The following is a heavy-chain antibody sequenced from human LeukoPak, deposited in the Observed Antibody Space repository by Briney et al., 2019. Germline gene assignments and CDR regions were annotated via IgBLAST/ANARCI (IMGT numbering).Heavy chain of an antibody. CDR1: GGSISSGSYY. V-gene: IGHV4-61*01. Sequence: SETLSLTCTVSGGSISSGSYYWSWIRQPPGKGLDWIGYIYYSGSTNYNPSLKSRVTISVDTSKNQFSLKLNSVTAADTAVYYCARTTNYFPYYFDSWGQGTLVTVSS. D-gene: IGHD2/OR15-2a*01. CDR2: IYYSGST. CDR3: ARTTNYFPYYFDS. J-gene: IGHJ4*02.